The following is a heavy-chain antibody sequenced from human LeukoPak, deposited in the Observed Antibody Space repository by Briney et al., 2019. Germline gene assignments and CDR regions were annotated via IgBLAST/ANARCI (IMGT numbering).Heavy chain of an antibody. J-gene: IGHJ4*02. D-gene: IGHD6-6*01. CDR3: AKAGIGGSSLYYFDY. CDR2: IGGSGGST. CDR1: GFTFSSYA. Sequence: GGSLRLSCAASGFTFSSYAMYWVRQAPGKGLEWVSAIGGSGGSTYYADSVKGRFTISRDNSKNTLYLQMNSPRAEDTAVYYCAKAGIGGSSLYYFDYWGQGTLVTVSS. V-gene: IGHV3-23*01.